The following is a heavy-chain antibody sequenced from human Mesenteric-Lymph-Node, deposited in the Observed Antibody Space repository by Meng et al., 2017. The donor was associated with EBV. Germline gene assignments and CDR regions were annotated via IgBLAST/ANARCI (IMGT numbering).Heavy chain of an antibody. D-gene: IGHD7-27*01. Sequence: SDCFMSWNRQARGKGLEWVSYIRRCASTIYYADSVKGRFTISRDNAKNSLYLQMNSLRAEDTAVYYCARGGLTGFDCWGQGTLVTGSS. CDR2: IRRCASTI. V-gene: IGHV3-11*01. J-gene: IGHJ4*02. CDR1: SDCF. CDR3: ARGGLTGFDC.